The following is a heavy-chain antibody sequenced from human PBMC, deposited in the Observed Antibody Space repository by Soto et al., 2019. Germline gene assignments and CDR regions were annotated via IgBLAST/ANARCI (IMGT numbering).Heavy chain of an antibody. V-gene: IGHV3-23*01. J-gene: IGHJ5*02. CDR1: GFTFDSFA. CDR2: ISASGTGT. Sequence: EVHLLESGGGLVQPGGSLRLSCAASGFTFDSFAMSWVRQTPQRGLEWVSAISASGTGTLYTDSVKGRFTISRDNSKNTVYLQMNSLRAEDTAVYYCAKPAQCSTASCYRVWFAPWGQGTLVTVSS. D-gene: IGHD2-2*02. CDR3: AKPAQCSTASCYRVWFAP.